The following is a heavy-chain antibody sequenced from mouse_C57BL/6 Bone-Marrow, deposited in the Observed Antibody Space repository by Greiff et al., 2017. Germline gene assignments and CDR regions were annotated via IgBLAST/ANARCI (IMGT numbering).Heavy chain of an antibody. V-gene: IGHV1-69*01. J-gene: IGHJ3*01. Sequence: QVQLKQPGAELVMPGASVKLSCKASGYTFTSYWMHWVKQRPGQGLEWIGEIEPSDSYTNYNQKFKGKSTLTVDKSSSTAYMQLSSLTSEDSAVYYCARSGGYYRFAYWGQGTLVTVSA. D-gene: IGHD2-3*01. CDR2: IEPSDSYT. CDR1: GYTFTSYW. CDR3: ARSGGYYRFAY.